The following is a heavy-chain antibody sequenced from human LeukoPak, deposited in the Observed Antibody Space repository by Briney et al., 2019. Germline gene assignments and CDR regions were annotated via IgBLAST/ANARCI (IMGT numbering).Heavy chain of an antibody. D-gene: IGHD3-10*01. CDR2: ISGSGGST. Sequence: GSLRLSFAASGFTFSSYAKSWVRQAPGKGLEWVSAISGSGGSTYYADSVKGRFTISRDNSKNTLYLQMNSLRAEDTAVYYCAKAPTRAVRGVINYWGQGTLVTVSS. V-gene: IGHV3-23*01. CDR3: AKAPTRAVRGVINY. CDR1: GFTFSSYA. J-gene: IGHJ4*02.